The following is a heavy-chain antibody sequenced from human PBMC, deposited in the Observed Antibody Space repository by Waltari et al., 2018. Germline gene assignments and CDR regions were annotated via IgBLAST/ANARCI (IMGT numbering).Heavy chain of an antibody. Sequence: QLLQSGGGLVPPGGSLRLSCAASGPPFDSYTMHCVRQPPGKGLQYVSTINNNGGGTHYADSVKGRFSVSRDNSRNKVFLQMGGLRLEDTAVYYCATDFRKSSYSWGQGTLVIVSA. J-gene: IGHJ4*02. D-gene: IGHD2-21*01. CDR1: GPPFDSYT. CDR3: ATDFRKSSYS. CDR2: INNNGGGT. V-gene: IGHV3-64*07.